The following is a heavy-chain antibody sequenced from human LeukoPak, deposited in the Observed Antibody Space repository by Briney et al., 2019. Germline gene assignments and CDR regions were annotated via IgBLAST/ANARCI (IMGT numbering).Heavy chain of an antibody. CDR2: IYYSGST. CDR1: GGSISSGGYY. J-gene: IGHJ6*02. Sequence: SETLSLTCTVSGGSISSGGYYWSWIRQHPGKGLEWIGYIYYSGSTYYNPSLKSRVTIPVDTSKNQFSLKLSSVTAADTAVYYCAREIGYSYGMDVWGQGTTVTVSS. CDR3: AREIGYSYGMDV. V-gene: IGHV4-31*03. D-gene: IGHD5-18*01.